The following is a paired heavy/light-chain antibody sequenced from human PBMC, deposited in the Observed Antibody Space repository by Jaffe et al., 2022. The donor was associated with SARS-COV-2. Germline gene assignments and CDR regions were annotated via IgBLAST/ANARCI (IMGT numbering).Light chain of an antibody. CDR2: GAS. V-gene: IGKV3-20*01. CDR1: EIIRSGF. CDR3: QQYDSSPWT. J-gene: IGKJ1*01. Sequence: EIVLTQSPGTLSLSPGERATLSCRASEIIRSGFLAWFQQKPGQAPRLLLYGASIRSTGIPNRFSGSGSGTDFSLTISRLEPEDFAVYYCQQYDSSPWTFGPGTKVEIK.
Heavy chain of an antibody. J-gene: IGHJ4*02. CDR2: ISNDGGNT. CDR1: GFTFSTYA. V-gene: IGHV3-30-3*01. Sequence: QVQLVESGGGVVQPGRSLRLSCGASGFTFSTYAIHWVRQSPGKGLEWVAVISNDGGNTYYVDSVKGRFSISRDNSKNTVYLQMDSLRLDDTALYYCAREMDPWGFGEDTLDYWGQGTPVTVSS. D-gene: IGHD3-10*01. CDR3: AREMDPWGFGEDTLDY.